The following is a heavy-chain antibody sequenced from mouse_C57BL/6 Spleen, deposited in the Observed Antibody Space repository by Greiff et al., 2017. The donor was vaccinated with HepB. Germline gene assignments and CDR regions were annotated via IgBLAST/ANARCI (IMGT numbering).Heavy chain of an antibody. D-gene: IGHD1-1*01. CDR3: AREATVGAHWDFDV. Sequence: VQLKQSGPELVKPGASVKMSCKASGYTFTDYNMHWVKQSHGKSLEWIGYINPNNGGTSYNQKFKGKATLTVNKSSSTAYMELRSLTSGESAVYYCAREATVGAHWDFDVWGKGTTVTVSS. CDR2: INPNNGGT. CDR1: GYTFTDYN. V-gene: IGHV1-22*01. J-gene: IGHJ1*03.